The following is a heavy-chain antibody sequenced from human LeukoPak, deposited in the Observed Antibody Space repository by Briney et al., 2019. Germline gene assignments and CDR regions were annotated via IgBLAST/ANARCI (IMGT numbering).Heavy chain of an antibody. CDR2: IYYSGST. CDR1: GGSISSYY. Sequence: SETLSLTCTVSGGSISSYYWSWIRQPPGKGLEWIGYIYYSGSTNYHPSLRSRVTISVDTSKNQFSLKLSSVTAADTAVYYCARGGNYGDYDGYFDYWGQGTLVTVSS. J-gene: IGHJ4*02. V-gene: IGHV4-59*08. CDR3: ARGGNYGDYDGYFDY. D-gene: IGHD4-17*01.